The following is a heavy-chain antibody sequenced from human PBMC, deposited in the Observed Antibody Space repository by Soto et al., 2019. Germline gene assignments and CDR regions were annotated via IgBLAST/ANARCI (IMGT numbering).Heavy chain of an antibody. J-gene: IGHJ5*02. CDR3: AREDPPSST. D-gene: IGHD6-6*01. Sequence: QVQLVQSGAEVKKPGASVKVSCKASGYTFTSYGISWVRQAPGQGLEWMGWISAYNGNTNYAQKLQGRVTMTTDPSPSTAYMGLRSLRSDATAVYSCAREDPPSSTWGQGTLVTVSS. V-gene: IGHV1-18*01. CDR2: ISAYNGNT. CDR1: GYTFTSYG.